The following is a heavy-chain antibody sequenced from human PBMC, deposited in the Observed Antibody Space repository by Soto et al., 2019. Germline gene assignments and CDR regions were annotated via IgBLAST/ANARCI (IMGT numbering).Heavy chain of an antibody. Sequence: GGSLRLSCAASGFTFSSYSMNWVRQAPGKGLEWVSGVKGNGGSTHYADSVKGRFTISRDDSKNALYLQMNSLRADDTAVYHCTRGLGSLDPFDAWGPGTRVTVSS. CDR1: GFTFSSYS. D-gene: IGHD3-16*01. V-gene: IGHV3-23*01. CDR3: TRGLGSLDPFDA. CDR2: VKGNGGST. J-gene: IGHJ3*01.